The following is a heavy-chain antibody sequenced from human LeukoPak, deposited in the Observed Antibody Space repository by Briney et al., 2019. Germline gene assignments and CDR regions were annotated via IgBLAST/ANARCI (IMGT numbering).Heavy chain of an antibody. J-gene: IGHJ4*02. D-gene: IGHD2-15*01. CDR3: AVRPSPRDIDY. Sequence: SVKVSCKASGYTFTSYGISWVRQAPGQGLEWMGGIIPIFGTANYAQKFQGRVTITADKSTSTAYMELSSLRSEDTAVYYCAVRPSPRDIDYWGQGTLVTVSS. CDR2: IIPIFGTA. V-gene: IGHV1-69*06. CDR1: GYTFTSYG.